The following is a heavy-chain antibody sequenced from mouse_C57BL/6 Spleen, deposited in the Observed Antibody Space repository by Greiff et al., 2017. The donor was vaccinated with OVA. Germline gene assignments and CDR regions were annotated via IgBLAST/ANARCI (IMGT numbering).Heavy chain of an antibody. CDR2: IYPGSGNT. J-gene: IGHJ1*03. CDR1: GYSFTSYY. D-gene: IGHD2-3*01. CDR3: ADYDGYLYWYFDV. Sequence: QVQLQQSGPELVKPGASVKISCKASGYSFTSYYIHWVKQRPGQGLEWIGWIYPGSGNTKYNEKFKGKATLTADTSSSTAYMQLSSLTSEDSAVYYCADYDGYLYWYFDVWGTGTTVTVSS. V-gene: IGHV1-66*01.